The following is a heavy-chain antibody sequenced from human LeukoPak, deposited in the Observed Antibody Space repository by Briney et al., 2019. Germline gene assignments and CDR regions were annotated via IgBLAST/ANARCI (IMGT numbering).Heavy chain of an antibody. CDR1: GGTFSSYT. CDR3: ARDPGWFGELFQPLDY. CDR2: IIPILGIA. Sequence: SVKVSCKASGGTFSSYTTSWVRQAPGQGLEWMGRIIPILGIANYAQKFQGRVTITADKSTSTAYMELSSLRSEDTAVYYCARDPGWFGELFQPLDYWGQGTLVTVSS. D-gene: IGHD3-10*01. J-gene: IGHJ4*02. V-gene: IGHV1-69*04.